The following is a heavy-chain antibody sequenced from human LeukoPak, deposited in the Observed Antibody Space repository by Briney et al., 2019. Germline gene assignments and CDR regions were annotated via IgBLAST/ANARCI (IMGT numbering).Heavy chain of an antibody. Sequence: SETLSLTCTVSGGSISSSSYYWGWIRQPPGKGLEWIGNIFYSGTTYYNPSLKSRVTISVDRSKNQFSLKLSSVTAADTAVYYCARVYNGASEVWGQGTLVTVSS. CDR3: ARVYNGASEV. D-gene: IGHD5-24*01. J-gene: IGHJ4*02. CDR2: IFYSGTT. V-gene: IGHV4-39*07. CDR1: GGSISSSSYY.